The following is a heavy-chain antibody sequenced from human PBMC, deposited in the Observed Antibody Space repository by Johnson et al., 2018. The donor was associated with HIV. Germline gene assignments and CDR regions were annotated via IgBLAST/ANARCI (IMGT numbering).Heavy chain of an antibody. V-gene: IGHV3-23*04. D-gene: IGHD2-15*01. J-gene: IGHJ3*02. CDR2: ISSSGGST. CDR1: GFTFSSYA. CDR3: AVAGVIVVGENAFDI. Sequence: VQLVESGGGVVQPGRSLRLSCAASGFTFSSYAMSWVRQAPGKGLEWVAAISSSGGSTYYADSVKGRFTISRDNSKNTLDLQMNSLRAEDTAVYYCAVAGVIVVGENAFDIWGQGTMVTVSS.